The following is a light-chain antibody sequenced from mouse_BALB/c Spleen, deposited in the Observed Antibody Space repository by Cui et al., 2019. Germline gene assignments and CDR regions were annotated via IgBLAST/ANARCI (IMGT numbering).Light chain of an antibody. J-gene: IGKJ1*01. CDR1: QYVGTA. V-gene: IGKV6-23*01. Sequence: DIVMTQSHKFMSTSVGDSISIPCKASQYVGTAVAWYQQKPGQSPKLLIYWASTRHTGVPDRFTGSGSGTDFTLTISNMQSEDLADYFCQQYSSYPWTFGGGTKLEIK. CDR3: QQYSSYPWT. CDR2: WAS.